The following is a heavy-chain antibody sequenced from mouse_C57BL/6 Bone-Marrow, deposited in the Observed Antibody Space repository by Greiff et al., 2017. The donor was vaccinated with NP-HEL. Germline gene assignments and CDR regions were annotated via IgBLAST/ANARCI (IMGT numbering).Heavy chain of an antibody. V-gene: IGHV1-61*01. CDR2: IYPSDSET. CDR1: GYTFTSYW. J-gene: IGHJ2*01. CDR3: ARRFTTVVTLDY. D-gene: IGHD1-1*01. Sequence: QVQLQQPGAELVRPGSSVKLSCKASGYTFTSYWMDWVKQRPGQGLEWIGNIYPSDSETHYNQKFKDKATLTVDKSSSTAYMQLSSLTSVDSAVYYCARRFTTVVTLDYWGQGTTLTVSS.